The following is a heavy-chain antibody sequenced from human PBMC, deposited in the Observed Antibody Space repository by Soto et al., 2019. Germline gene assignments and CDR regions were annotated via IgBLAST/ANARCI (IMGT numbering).Heavy chain of an antibody. CDR2: IWYDGSIK. CDR1: GFTFSSYG. CDR3: ANDRIAIAE. Sequence: QVQLVESGGGVVQPGRSLRLSCAASGFTFSSYGMHWVRQAPGKGLEGVAVIWYDGSIKYYVDSVKGRFTISRDNSNTTLYLQMNSLRAEDTAVYYCANDRIAIAEWGQGTLVTVSS. V-gene: IGHV3-33*06. J-gene: IGHJ4*02. D-gene: IGHD6-13*01.